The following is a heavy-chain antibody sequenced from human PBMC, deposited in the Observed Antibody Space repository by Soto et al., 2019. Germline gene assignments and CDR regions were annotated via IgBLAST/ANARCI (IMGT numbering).Heavy chain of an antibody. V-gene: IGHV3-7*01. J-gene: IGHJ4*02. CDR3: SRSLDS. Sequence: GASLILSCAAAGFTFSSYWMDWVRQTPGKGLEWVANINQDGSEKNYVDSVKGRFTIYRDNAKNSLYLQMSSLTAEDSALYYCSRSLDSWGQGTQVTVSS. CDR2: INQDGSEK. CDR1: GFTFSSYW.